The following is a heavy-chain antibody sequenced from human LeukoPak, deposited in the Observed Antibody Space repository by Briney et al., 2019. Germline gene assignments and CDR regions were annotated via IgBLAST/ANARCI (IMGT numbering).Heavy chain of an antibody. Sequence: GGSPRLSCAASGFTFTFYAIHWVRQATGGGPEWVSTIKSDGDTYYSGSVKGRFTISRGDAENSFYLQMSSLGAGDTAMYFCATSRGSGWPLEFWGQGTLVIVSS. CDR2: IKSDGDT. CDR1: GFTFTFYA. J-gene: IGHJ4*02. V-gene: IGHV3-13*01. D-gene: IGHD6-19*01. CDR3: ATSRGSGWPLEF.